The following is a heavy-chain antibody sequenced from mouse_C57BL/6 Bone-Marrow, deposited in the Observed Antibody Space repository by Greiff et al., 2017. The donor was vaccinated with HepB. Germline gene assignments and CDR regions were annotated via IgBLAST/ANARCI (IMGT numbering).Heavy chain of an antibody. CDR1: GFTFSSYT. D-gene: IGHD1-1*01. CDR3: ARHPYGSSLYWYFDV. J-gene: IGHJ1*03. V-gene: IGHV5-9*01. Sequence: DVMLVESGGGLVKPGGSLKLSCAASGFTFSSYTMSWVRQTPEKRLEWVATISGGGGNTYYPDSVKGRFTISRDNAKNTLYLQMSSLRSEDTALYYCARHPYGSSLYWYFDVWGTGTTVTVSS. CDR2: ISGGGGNT.